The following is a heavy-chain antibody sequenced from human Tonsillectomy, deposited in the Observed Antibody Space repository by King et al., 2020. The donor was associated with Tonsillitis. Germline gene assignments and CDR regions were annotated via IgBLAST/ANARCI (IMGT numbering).Heavy chain of an antibody. CDR2: INPNSGDT. V-gene: IGHV1-2*02. J-gene: IGHJ4*02. CDR3: STTAIGVPGNYFDY. Sequence: QLVQSGGEVKKPGASMKVSCKASGYTFTAYYIFWVRQAPGEGLEYMGSINPNSGDTKFAEKLQGRVTMTRDTSISTAYVELSGLRSDDTAIYYCSTTAIGVPGNYFDYWGQGTLVTVSS. D-gene: IGHD6-19*01. CDR1: GYTFTAYY.